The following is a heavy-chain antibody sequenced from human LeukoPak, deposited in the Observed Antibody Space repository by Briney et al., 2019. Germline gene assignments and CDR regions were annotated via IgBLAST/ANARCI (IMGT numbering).Heavy chain of an antibody. V-gene: IGHV3-48*03. CDR1: GFTFSSYE. J-gene: IGHJ6*03. CDR3: ARARVRWLRFISCMDV. D-gene: IGHD5-12*01. Sequence: PGGSLRLSCAASGFTFSSYEMNWVRQAPGKGLEWVSYISSSGSTIYYADSVKGRFTISRDNAKNSLYLQMNSLRAEDTAVYYCARARVRWLRFISCMDVWGKGTTVTISS. CDR2: ISSSGSTI.